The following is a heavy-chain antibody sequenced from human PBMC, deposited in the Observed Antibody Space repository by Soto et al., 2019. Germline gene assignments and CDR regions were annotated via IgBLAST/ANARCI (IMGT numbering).Heavy chain of an antibody. CDR2: TYYRSKWYN. V-gene: IGHV6-1*01. CDR1: RASVPSKSPA. CDR3: ARDSPGYRDYVLFDY. J-gene: IGHJ4*02. D-gene: IGHD4-17*01. Sequence: SQTLYLTCGISRASVPSKSPAWNWIRQSPSRGLEWLGRTYYRSKWYNDYAVSVKSRITINPDTSKNQFSLQLNSVTPEDTAVYYCARDSPGYRDYVLFDYWGQGTLVTVS.